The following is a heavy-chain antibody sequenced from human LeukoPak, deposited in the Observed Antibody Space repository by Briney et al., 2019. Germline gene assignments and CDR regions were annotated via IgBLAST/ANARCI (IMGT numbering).Heavy chain of an antibody. V-gene: IGHV4-59*01. D-gene: IGHD3-3*01. J-gene: IGHJ3*02. CDR3: ARGPLRLGGYSAFDI. Sequence: SETLSLTCTVSGGSISSYYWSWIRQPPGKGLEWIGYIYYSGSTNYNPSLKSRVTISVDTSKNQFSLKLSSVTAADTAVYYCARGPLRLGGYSAFDIWGQGTMVTVSS. CDR1: GGSISSYY. CDR2: IYYSGST.